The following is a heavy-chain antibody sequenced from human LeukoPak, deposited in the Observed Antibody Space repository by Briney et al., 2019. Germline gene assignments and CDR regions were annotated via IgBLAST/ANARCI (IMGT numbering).Heavy chain of an antibody. D-gene: IGHD2-2*01. CDR2: INHSGST. J-gene: IGHJ5*02. Sequence: SETLSLTCAVYGGSFSGYYWSWIRQPPGKGLEWIGEINHSGSTNYNPSLKSRVTTSVDTSKNQFSLKLSSVTAADTAVYYCARGRNCSSTSCYAGWFDPWGQGTLVTVSS. CDR1: GGSFSGYY. CDR3: ARGRNCSSTSCYAGWFDP. V-gene: IGHV4-34*01.